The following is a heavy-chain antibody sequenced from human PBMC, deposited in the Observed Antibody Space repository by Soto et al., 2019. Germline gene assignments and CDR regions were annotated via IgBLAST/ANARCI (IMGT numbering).Heavy chain of an antibody. Sequence: QITLKESGPTLVKPTQTLTLTCTFSGFSLSTNGVGVGWIRQPPGKALEWLALIYWDDDKRYSPSLKSRLTIPKDTSKNQVVLTMTNMDPVDTATYYCALTRGYCSGGSCYRLYYFDYWGQGTLVTVSS. CDR3: ALTRGYCSGGSCYRLYYFDY. D-gene: IGHD2-15*01. CDR1: GFSLSTNGVG. J-gene: IGHJ4*02. CDR2: IYWDDDK. V-gene: IGHV2-5*02.